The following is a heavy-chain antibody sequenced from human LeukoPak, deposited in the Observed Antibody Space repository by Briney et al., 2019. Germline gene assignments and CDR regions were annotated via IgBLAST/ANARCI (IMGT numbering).Heavy chain of an antibody. Sequence: SVKVSCKASGGTFSSYAISWVRQAPGQGLEWMGGIIPIFGTANYAQKFQGRVTITADESTSTDYMELRSLRSDDTAVYYCARIAVAGDFDYWGQGTLVTVSS. CDR3: ARIAVAGDFDY. D-gene: IGHD6-19*01. J-gene: IGHJ4*02. V-gene: IGHV1-69*13. CDR1: GGTFSSYA. CDR2: IIPIFGTA.